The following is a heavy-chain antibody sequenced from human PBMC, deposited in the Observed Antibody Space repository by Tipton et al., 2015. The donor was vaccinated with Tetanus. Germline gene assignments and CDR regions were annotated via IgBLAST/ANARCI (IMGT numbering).Heavy chain of an antibody. CDR2: ISYSGST. Sequence: LRLSCAVSGGSLSDYYWNWIRQPPGKGLEWIGYISYSGSTNSNYSLKSRITISQDTSKNQFSLKLTSVIAADTAVYYCARANYDFPKKGPFDSWGQGTLVIVSS. J-gene: IGHJ4*02. D-gene: IGHD3-3*01. CDR1: GGSLSDYY. V-gene: IGHV4-59*01. CDR3: ARANYDFPKKGPFDS.